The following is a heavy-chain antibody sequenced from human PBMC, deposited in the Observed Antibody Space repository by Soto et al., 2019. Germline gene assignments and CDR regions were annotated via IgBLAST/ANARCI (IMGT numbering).Heavy chain of an antibody. CDR1: GYTFTSYG. V-gene: IGHV1-18*01. Sequence: ASVKVSCKASGYTFTSYGISWVRQAPGQGLEWMGWISAYNGNTNYAQKLQGRVTMTTDTSTSTAHMELRSLRSDDTAVYYCARESHKWNYLVHYYYYYGMDVWGQGTTVTVSS. CDR2: ISAYNGNT. J-gene: IGHJ6*02. CDR3: ARESHKWNYLVHYYYYYGMDV. D-gene: IGHD1-7*01.